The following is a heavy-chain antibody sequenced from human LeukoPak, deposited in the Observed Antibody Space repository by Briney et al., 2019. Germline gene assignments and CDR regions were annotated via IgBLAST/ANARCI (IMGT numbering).Heavy chain of an antibody. J-gene: IGHJ4*02. CDR2: ISAYNGNT. D-gene: IGHD4-11*01. Sequence: ASVKVSCKASGYTFTSYAMHWVRQAPGQGLEWMGWISAYNGNTNYAQKLQGRVTMTTDTSTSTAYMELRSLRSDDTAVYYCARDRNSNYDYWGQGTLVTVSS. CDR3: ARDRNSNYDY. CDR1: GYTFTSYA. V-gene: IGHV1-18*01.